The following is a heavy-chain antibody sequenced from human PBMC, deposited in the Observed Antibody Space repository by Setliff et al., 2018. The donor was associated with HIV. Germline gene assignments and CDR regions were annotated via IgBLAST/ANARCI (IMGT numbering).Heavy chain of an antibody. CDR1: GGSISSGSYY. V-gene: IGHV4-61*09. D-gene: IGHD2-21*02. CDR3: ARLWVDCGADCYKGYFQH. CDR2: IYTSGST. J-gene: IGHJ1*01. Sequence: PSETLSLTCTVSGGSISSGSYYWSWIRQPAGKGLEWIGHIYTSGSTNYNPSLKSRVTISVDTSKNQFSLKLSSVTAADTAVYYCARLWVDCGADCYKGYFQHWGQGALVTVSS.